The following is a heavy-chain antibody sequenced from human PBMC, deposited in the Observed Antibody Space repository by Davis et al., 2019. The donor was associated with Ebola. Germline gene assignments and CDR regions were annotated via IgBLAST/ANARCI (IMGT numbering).Heavy chain of an antibody. CDR1: GFTFSSYA. Sequence: GESLKISCAASGFTFSSYAMSWVRQAPGKGLEWVANIKQDGSEKYYVDSVKGRFTISRDNAKNSLYLQMNSLRAEDTAVYYCARVPLWFGELLSISLNYFDYWGQRTLVTVSS. V-gene: IGHV3-7*03. D-gene: IGHD3-10*01. J-gene: IGHJ4*02. CDR3: ARVPLWFGELLSISLNYFDY. CDR2: IKQDGSEK.